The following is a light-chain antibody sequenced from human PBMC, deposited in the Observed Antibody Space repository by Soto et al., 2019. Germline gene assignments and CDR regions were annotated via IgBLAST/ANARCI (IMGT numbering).Light chain of an antibody. CDR2: AAS. J-gene: IGKJ1*01. CDR3: QQTDSFPRT. V-gene: IGKV1-39*01. Sequence: DIQMTQAPSSLPASVGDRVTITCRASQSISSYVNWYQHKPGKAPKLLIYAASSLQTGVPSRFSGSRSGTDFALTISSLQRDDFATYYCQQTDSFPRTFGQGTKVDI. CDR1: QSISSY.